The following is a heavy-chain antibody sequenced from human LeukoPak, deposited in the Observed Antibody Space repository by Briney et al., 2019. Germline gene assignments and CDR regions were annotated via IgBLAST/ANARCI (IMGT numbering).Heavy chain of an antibody. Sequence: GGSLRLSCAASRFTFSSYSMNWVRQAPGKGLEWVSSISSSSSYIYYADSVKGRFTIYRDNAKNSLYLQMNSLRAEDTAVYYCARSYYYDSSGYYLDYWGQGTLVTVSS. CDR3: ARSYYYDSSGYYLDY. D-gene: IGHD3-22*01. J-gene: IGHJ4*02. CDR1: RFTFSSYS. V-gene: IGHV3-21*01. CDR2: ISSSSSYI.